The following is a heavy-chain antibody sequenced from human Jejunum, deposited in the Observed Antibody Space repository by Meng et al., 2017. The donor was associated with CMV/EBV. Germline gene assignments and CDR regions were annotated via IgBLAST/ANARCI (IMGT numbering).Heavy chain of an antibody. D-gene: IGHD2-2*01. CDR1: SISN. V-gene: IGHV3-21*01. CDR3: AREAGPGIVVTTAASYFDQ. Sequence: SISNMNWVRHAPGKGPEWFSFISGSRNYIFYAESMKGRFTISRDNAKNSLYLQMNSLRDEDTAVYYCAREAGPGIVVTTAASYFDQWGQGTLVTVSS. CDR2: ISGSRNYI. J-gene: IGHJ4*02.